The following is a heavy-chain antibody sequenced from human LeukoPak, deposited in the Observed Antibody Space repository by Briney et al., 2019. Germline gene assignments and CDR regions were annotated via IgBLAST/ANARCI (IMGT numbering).Heavy chain of an antibody. CDR3: ARDNGGIAVAGTPSDAFDI. Sequence: GGSLRLSCAASGFTFSSYWMHWVRQAPGKGLVGVSRINSDGSSTSYADSVKGRFTISRDNAKNTLYLQMNSLRAEDTAVYYCARDNGGIAVAGTPSDAFDIWGQGTMVTVSS. CDR1: GFTFSSYW. V-gene: IGHV3-74*01. J-gene: IGHJ3*02. D-gene: IGHD6-19*01. CDR2: INSDGSST.